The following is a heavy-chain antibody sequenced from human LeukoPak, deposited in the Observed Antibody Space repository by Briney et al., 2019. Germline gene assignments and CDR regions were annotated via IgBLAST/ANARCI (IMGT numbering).Heavy chain of an antibody. CDR2: ISWNSGRI. V-gene: IGHV3-9*01. Sequence: GGSLTLSCAVSGFTFDDYAMHWVRQAPGKGLEWVSGISWNSGRIGYADSVKGRFTISRDNAKNSLYLQMNSLRAEDTALSYCAKTQEDLSGWYYYIDDWGKGTPVTVSS. D-gene: IGHD6-19*01. CDR3: AKTQEDLSGWYYYIDD. J-gene: IGHJ6*03. CDR1: GFTFDDYA.